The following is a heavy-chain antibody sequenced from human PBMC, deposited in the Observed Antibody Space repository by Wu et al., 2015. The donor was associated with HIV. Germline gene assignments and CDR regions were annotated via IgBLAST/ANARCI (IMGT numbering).Heavy chain of an antibody. J-gene: IGHJ4*02. CDR1: GYTFTSYG. CDR3: ARSGLAQHRWYFDY. V-gene: IGHV1-18*01. CDR2: ISAYNGNT. D-gene: IGHD1/OR15-1a*01. Sequence: QVQLVQSGAEVKKPGASVKVSCKASGYTFTSYGISWVRQAPGQGLEWMGWISAYNGNTNYAQKLQDRVTMTRDTSISTGYMELSRLRSDDTAVYYCARSGLAQHRWYFDYWGQGTLVTVSS.